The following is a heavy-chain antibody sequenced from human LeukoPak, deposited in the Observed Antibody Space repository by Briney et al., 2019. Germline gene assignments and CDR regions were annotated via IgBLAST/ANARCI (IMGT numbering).Heavy chain of an antibody. CDR1: GYTFTGYY. D-gene: IGHD3-10*01. CDR2: IHPNSGGT. J-gene: IGHJ4*02. Sequence: ASVKVSCKASGYTFTGYYMHWVRQAPGQGLEWMGWIHPNSGGTNYAQKFQGRVTMTRDTSISTAYMELSRLRSDDTAVYYCARVGLYGSGSYYNVFGYWGQGTLVTVSS. V-gene: IGHV1-2*02. CDR3: ARVGLYGSGSYYNVFGY.